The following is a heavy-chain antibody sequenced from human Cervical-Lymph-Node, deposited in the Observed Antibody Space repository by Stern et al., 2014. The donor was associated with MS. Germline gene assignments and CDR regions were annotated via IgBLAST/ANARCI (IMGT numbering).Heavy chain of an antibody. Sequence: VQLVESGAEVTKPGSSVKVSCKASGGTFSKFPSSWVRQAPGQGLEWMGGIFPVFGTPTYAQEFRGRVTIPADVSTSTVYMELSSLRSDDTAVYYCALSSETSDRWYSLGYDLWGQGTLVTASS. CDR3: ALSSETSDRWYSLGYDL. CDR2: IFPVFGTP. V-gene: IGHV1-69*01. D-gene: IGHD6-13*01. J-gene: IGHJ5*02. CDR1: GGTFSKFP.